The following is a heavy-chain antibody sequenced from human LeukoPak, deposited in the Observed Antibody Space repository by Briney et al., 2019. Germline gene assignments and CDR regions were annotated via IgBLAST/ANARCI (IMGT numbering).Heavy chain of an antibody. CDR2: IKKDATDK. Sequence: GRCLRLAWAAAGFTVVSHGVSWVRHAPRGWLGWGANIKKDATDKNYVDSVKGRFTISRDNAKNSLFLELNSLRAEDTAVYYCARSRTSSGVVIMGAFDIWGQGTMVTVSS. V-gene: IGHV3-7*01. J-gene: IGHJ3*02. D-gene: IGHD3-3*01. CDR1: GFTVVSHG. CDR3: ARSRTSSGVVIMGAFDI.